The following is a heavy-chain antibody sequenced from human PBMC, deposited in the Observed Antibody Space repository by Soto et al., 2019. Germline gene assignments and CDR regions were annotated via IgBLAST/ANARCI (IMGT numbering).Heavy chain of an antibody. CDR1: RFTFSSYW. Sequence: RGSLRLSCAASRFTFSSYWMHWVRQALRKGLVCVSRINSDGSSTGYADCVKGRFTISRDNVNNTLYLQMNSLRAEDTAVYYCARSYYSLELDPWGQGTLVTASS. CDR2: INSDGSST. CDR3: ARSYYSLELDP. V-gene: IGHV3-74*01. J-gene: IGHJ5*02. D-gene: IGHD4-4*01.